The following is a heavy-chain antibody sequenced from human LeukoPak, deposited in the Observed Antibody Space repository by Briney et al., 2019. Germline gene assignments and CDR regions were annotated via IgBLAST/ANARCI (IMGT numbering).Heavy chain of an antibody. CDR2: ITGSGDDA. CDR3: AKGSTGSSPDY. CDR1: GXTFSNYG. D-gene: IGHD1-26*01. V-gene: IGHV3-23*01. Sequence: GGSLRLSCAASGXTFSNYGMSWLRQAPGKGQEWVSAITGSGDDAYYADSVHGRFTMSRDNSKSTLYLQMNSLRVEDTALYYCAKGSTGSSPDYWGQGTLVTVSS. J-gene: IGHJ4*02.